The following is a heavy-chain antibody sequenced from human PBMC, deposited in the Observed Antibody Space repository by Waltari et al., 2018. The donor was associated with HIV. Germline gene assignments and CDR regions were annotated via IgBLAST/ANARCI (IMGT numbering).Heavy chain of an antibody. Sequence: QVQLQESGPGLVKPSQTLSLTCTVSGGAISRGSYYWSWIRQTDGKGLEWSGRIYTSVRTTYHPPLKSRVTISLDPSKNQFSLKLSSVTAADTAVYYCAREAPRYYYDSSGYYYYFDYWGQGTLVTVSS. V-gene: IGHV4-61*02. J-gene: IGHJ4*02. CDR1: GGAISRGSYY. D-gene: IGHD3-22*01. CDR2: IYTSVRT. CDR3: AREAPRYYYDSSGYYYYFDY.